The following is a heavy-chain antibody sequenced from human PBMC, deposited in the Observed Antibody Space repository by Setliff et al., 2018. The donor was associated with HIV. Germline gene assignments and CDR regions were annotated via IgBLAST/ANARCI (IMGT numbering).Heavy chain of an antibody. V-gene: IGHV3-23*01. CDR2: IGGSGGST. D-gene: IGHD6-19*01. CDR3: AKSASWDLRGWLH. CDR1: GFIFSTYW. Sequence: PGGSLRLSCEASGFIFSTYWMSWVRQAPGKGLEWVSGIGGSGGSTYYADSVKGRFTVSRDYSKNTIYLQMSSLRAEDSAVYYCAKSASWDLRGWLHWGQGTRVTVSS. J-gene: IGHJ4*02.